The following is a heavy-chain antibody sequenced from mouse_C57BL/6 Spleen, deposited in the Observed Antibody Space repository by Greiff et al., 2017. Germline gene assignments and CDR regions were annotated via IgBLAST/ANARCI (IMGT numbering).Heavy chain of an antibody. CDR1: GYAFSSYW. CDR2: IYPGDGDT. Sequence: VQLQQSGAELVKPGASVKISCKASGYAFSSYWMNWVKQRPGKGLEWIGQIYPGDGDTNYNGKFKGKATLTADKSSSTAYMQLSSLTAEDSAVYFCARGRVSWFAYWGQGTLVTVAA. J-gene: IGHJ3*01. CDR3: ARGRVSWFAY. V-gene: IGHV1-80*01.